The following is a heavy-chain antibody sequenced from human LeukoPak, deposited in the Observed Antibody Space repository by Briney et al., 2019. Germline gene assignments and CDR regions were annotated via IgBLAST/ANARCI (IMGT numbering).Heavy chain of an antibody. CDR3: ARGNSWYVEFDY. J-gene: IGHJ4*02. D-gene: IGHD6-13*01. CDR2: MNPNSGNT. Sequence: ASVTVSFKASGYTFTSYDINWVRQATGQGLEWMGWMNPNSGNTGYAQKFQGRVTMTRNTSISTAYMELSSLRSEDTAVYYCARGNSWYVEFDYWGQGTLVTVSS. CDR1: GYTFTSYD. V-gene: IGHV1-8*01.